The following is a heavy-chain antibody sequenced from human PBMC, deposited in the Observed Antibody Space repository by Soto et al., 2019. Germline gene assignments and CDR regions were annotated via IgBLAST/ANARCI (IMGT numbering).Heavy chain of an antibody. CDR2: IYSGGST. CDR3: ARAVKNYYYYMDV. D-gene: IGHD3-22*01. J-gene: IGHJ6*03. CDR1: GFTVSSNY. Sequence: EVQLVESGGGLVQPGGSLRLSCAASGFTVSSNYMSWVRQAPGKGLEWVSVIYSGGSTYYADSVKGRFTISRHNSKNTLYLQMNSLRAEDTAVYYCARAVKNYYYYMDVWGKGTTVTVSS. V-gene: IGHV3-53*04.